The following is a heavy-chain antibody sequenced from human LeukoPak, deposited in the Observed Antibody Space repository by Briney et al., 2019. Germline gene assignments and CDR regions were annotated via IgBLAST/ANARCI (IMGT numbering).Heavy chain of an antibody. V-gene: IGHV3-30*02. J-gene: IGHJ4*02. CDR3: AKDFFGDYFWGTYRAIDH. Sequence: GGSLRLSCVASGFTLSRYGMNWVRQVPGKGLEWVAFIRHDGSDKFFADSVKGRFTISRDNSKNTLFLQMNSLRLEDTAVYHCAKDFFGDYFWGTYRAIDHWGQGTLVTVSS. D-gene: IGHD3-16*01. CDR2: IRHDGSDK. CDR1: GFTLSRYG.